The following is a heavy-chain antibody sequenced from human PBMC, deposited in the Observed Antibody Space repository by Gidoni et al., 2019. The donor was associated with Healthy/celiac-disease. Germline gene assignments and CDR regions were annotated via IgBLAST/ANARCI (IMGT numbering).Heavy chain of an antibody. V-gene: IGHV4-59*01. CDR3: AAGDSSSPYYYYYYMDV. Sequence: QVQLQESGPGLVKPSETLSLICTVSGGSISSYYWSWIRQPPGKGLEWIGYIYYSGSTNYNPSLKSRVTISVDTSKNQFSLKLSSVTAADTAVYYCAAGDSSSPYYYYYYMDVWGKGTTVTVSS. D-gene: IGHD6-13*01. CDR1: GGSISSYY. J-gene: IGHJ6*03. CDR2: IYYSGST.